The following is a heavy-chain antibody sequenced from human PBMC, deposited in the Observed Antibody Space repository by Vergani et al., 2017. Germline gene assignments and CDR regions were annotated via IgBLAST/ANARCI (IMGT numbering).Heavy chain of an antibody. CDR3: ARMRDIVVVPVAPTDY. Sequence: EVQLVESGGGLVKPGGSLRLSCAASGFTFSSYSMNWVRQAPGKGLEWVSSISSSSSYIYYGDSVKGRFTIARDNAKNSLYLQMNSLRAEDTAVYYCARMRDIVVVPVAPTDYWGQGTLVTVSS. CDR2: ISSSSSYI. D-gene: IGHD2-2*01. J-gene: IGHJ4*02. CDR1: GFTFSSYS. V-gene: IGHV3-21*01.